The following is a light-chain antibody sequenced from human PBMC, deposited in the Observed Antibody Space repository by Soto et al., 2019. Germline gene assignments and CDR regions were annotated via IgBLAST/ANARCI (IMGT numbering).Light chain of an antibody. J-gene: IGLJ1*01. CDR1: SSDVGAYKY. V-gene: IGLV2-14*01. CDR3: NSYAGNIIRFV. CDR2: EVS. Sequence: QCSLTQPASVSWYPGQSVTISCTVTSSDVGAYKYVSWYQQHPGKAPKLMIYEVSNRPSGVSNRFSGSKSGNTASLTISGLQADDEADYYCNSYAGNIIRFVFGTGNRSPS.